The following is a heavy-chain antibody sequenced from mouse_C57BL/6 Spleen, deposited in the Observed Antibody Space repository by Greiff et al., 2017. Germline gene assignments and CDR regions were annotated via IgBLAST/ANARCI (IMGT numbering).Heavy chain of an antibody. V-gene: IGHV1-50*01. J-gene: IGHJ2*01. Sequence: QVQLQQPGAELVKPGASVKLSCKASGYTFTSYWMQWVKQGPGQGLAWIGEIDPSDSYTNYNQQFKGKATWTVDTSSSTAYMQLSSLTSEDSAVYYCASDSSGYYWGQGTTLTVSS. D-gene: IGHD3-2*02. CDR1: GYTFTSYW. CDR2: IDPSDSYT. CDR3: ASDSSGYY.